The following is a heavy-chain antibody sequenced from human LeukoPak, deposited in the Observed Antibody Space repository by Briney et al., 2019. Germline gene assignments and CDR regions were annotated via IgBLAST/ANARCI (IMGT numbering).Heavy chain of an antibody. D-gene: IGHD3-10*01. Sequence: SETLSLTCTVSGGSIRSYYWSWIREPPGKGLEWIGYIYYSGSTNYNPSLKSRVTISVDTSKNQLSLKLSSVTAADTAVYYCARGGFFLDYWGQGTLVTVSS. CDR2: IYYSGST. CDR3: ARGGFFLDY. CDR1: GGSIRSYY. V-gene: IGHV4-59*01. J-gene: IGHJ4*02.